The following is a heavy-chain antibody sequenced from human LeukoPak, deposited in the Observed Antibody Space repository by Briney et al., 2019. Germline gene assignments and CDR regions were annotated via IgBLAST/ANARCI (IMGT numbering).Heavy chain of an antibody. J-gene: IGHJ3*02. CDR3: AKDRGYHYDSSGYYRMDAFDI. CDR1: GFTFSSYS. V-gene: IGHV3-48*01. D-gene: IGHD3-22*01. CDR2: ISSSSSTI. Sequence: PGGSLRLSCAASGFTFSSYSMNWVRQAPGKGLEGVSYISSSSSTIYYADSVKGRFTISRDSSKNTLYLQMNSLRAEDTAVYYCAKDRGYHYDSSGYYRMDAFDIWGQGTMVTVSS.